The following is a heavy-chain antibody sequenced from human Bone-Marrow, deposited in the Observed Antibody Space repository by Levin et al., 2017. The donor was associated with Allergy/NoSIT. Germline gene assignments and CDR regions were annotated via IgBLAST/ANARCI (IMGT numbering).Heavy chain of an antibody. J-gene: IGHJ6*02. D-gene: IGHD4-17*01. CDR1: RFSFSSFT. Sequence: PGGSLRLSCAASRFSFSSFTAHWVRQAPGKGLQWVAVISSDEIHRHYADSVKGRFTISRDNSKNTVYLQMNSLRTEDTSVYFCARSGDGSGDYPWFYYGIDVWGQGTTVTVSS. V-gene: IGHV3-30-3*01. CDR3: ARSGDGSGDYPWFYYGIDV. CDR2: ISSDEIHR.